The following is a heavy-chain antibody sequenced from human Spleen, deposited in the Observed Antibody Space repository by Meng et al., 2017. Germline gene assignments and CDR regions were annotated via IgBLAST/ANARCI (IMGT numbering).Heavy chain of an antibody. CDR2: IYYSGST. V-gene: IGHV4-30-4*01. CDR1: GGSISSGDYY. J-gene: IGHJ5*02. Sequence: LQLQELGPGRVKPSETLSLTCTVSGGSISSGDYYWSWIRQPPGKGLEWIGYIYYSGSTYYTPSLKSRVIISVDTSKNQFSLWLTSVTAADTAVYYCVRSSGWVRTGFDPWGQGTLVTVSS. CDR3: VRSSGWVRTGFDP. D-gene: IGHD6-19*01.